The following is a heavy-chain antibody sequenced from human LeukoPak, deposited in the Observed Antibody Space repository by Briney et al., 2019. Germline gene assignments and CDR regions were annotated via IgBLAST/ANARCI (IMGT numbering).Heavy chain of an antibody. CDR2: INGDGSRT. D-gene: IGHD6-6*01. CDR3: ARDGYSSSFYFDY. Sequence: GGSLRLSCAGSEFTFSSYSMNWVRQAPGEGLVWVSRINGDGSRTTYADSVKGRFTISRDNAKNTLYLQMNRLRAEDTAVYYCARDGYSSSFYFDYWGQGTLVTVSS. V-gene: IGHV3-74*01. CDR1: EFTFSSYS. J-gene: IGHJ4*02.